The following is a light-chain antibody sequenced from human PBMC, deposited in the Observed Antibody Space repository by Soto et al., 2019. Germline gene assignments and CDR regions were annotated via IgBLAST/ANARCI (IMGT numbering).Light chain of an antibody. CDR1: QGISSY. CDR3: QQYDNLIT. V-gene: IGKV1-8*01. CDR2: AAS. J-gene: IGKJ4*01. Sequence: AIRMTQSPSSFSASTGDRVTITCRASQGISSYLAWYQQKPGKAPKLLIYAASTLQSGVPSRFSGSGSGTDFTLTISCLQSEDIATYYCQQYDNLITFGGGTKVDIK.